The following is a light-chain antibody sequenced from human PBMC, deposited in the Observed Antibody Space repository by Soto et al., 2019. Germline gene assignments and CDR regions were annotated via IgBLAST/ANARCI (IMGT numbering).Light chain of an antibody. CDR3: QQYNNWPRT. J-gene: IGKJ1*01. Sequence: EIVLPQSQATLSVSPWERATLSCRASQSVSSDLAWYHQKPGQAPRLLIYGASTRATGIPARFSGSGSWTEFTLTINSLKSEDFVVYYCQQYNNWPRTCGQGTKVDI. V-gene: IGKV3-15*01. CDR1: QSVSSD. CDR2: GAS.